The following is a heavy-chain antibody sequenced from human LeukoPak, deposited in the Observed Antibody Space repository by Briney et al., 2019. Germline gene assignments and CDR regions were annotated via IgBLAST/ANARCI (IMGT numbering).Heavy chain of an antibody. CDR2: MNPHSGSV. V-gene: IGHV1-8*01. CDR1: GYTFTSND. CDR3: VRVPQRVPHNWFDP. D-gene: IGHD1-1*01. J-gene: IGHJ5*02. Sequence: GASVKVPRKASGYTFTSNDINWVRQATGQGLEWMGWMNPHSGSVGYAQKFQGRVIMTWDTSISTAYMELSSLTSDDTAVYYCVRVPQRVPHNWFDPWGQGTLVTVSS.